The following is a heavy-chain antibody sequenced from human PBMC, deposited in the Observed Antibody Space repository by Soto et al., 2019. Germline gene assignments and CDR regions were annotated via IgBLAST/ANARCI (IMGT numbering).Heavy chain of an antibody. CDR3: ARDRPDYYDSSGYYPQRRYYYYYGMDV. J-gene: IGHJ6*02. CDR1: GGSISSGGYY. D-gene: IGHD3-22*01. CDR2: IYYSGST. Sequence: SETLSLTCTVSGGSISSGGYYWSWIRQHPGKGLEWIGYIYYSGSTYYNPSLKSRVTISVDTSKNQFSLKLSSVTAADTAVYYCARDRPDYYDSSGYYPQRRYYYYYGMDVWGQGTTVTVSS. V-gene: IGHV4-31*03.